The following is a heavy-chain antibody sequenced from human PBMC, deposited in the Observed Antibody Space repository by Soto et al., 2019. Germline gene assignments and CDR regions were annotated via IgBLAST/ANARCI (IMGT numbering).Heavy chain of an antibody. CDR1: GGSVSSGRYY. V-gene: IGHV4-61*01. CDR3: ARAPKLERPHHEFDY. J-gene: IGHJ4*02. CDR2: IYYSGST. Sequence: QVQLQESGPGLVKPSETLSLTCTVSGGSVSSGRYYWSWIRQPPGKGLEWIGYIYYSGSTNYNPPLKRRVNISVDTSQHQFSLKLSSVTAADTAVYYCARAPKLERPHHEFDYWGQGTLVTVSS. D-gene: IGHD1-1*01.